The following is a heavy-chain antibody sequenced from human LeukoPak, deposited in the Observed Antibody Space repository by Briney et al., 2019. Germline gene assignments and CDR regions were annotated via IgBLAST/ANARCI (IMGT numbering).Heavy chain of an antibody. J-gene: IGHJ4*02. D-gene: IGHD3-16*01. CDR3: AGRGVVTSMDY. CDR1: GGSFSGYY. V-gene: IGHV4-34*01. Sequence: SETLSLTCAVYGGSFSGYYWSWIRQPPGKGLEWIGEINHSGSTNYNPSLKSRVTISVDTSKNQFSLKLSSVTAADTAVYYCAGRGVVTSMDYWGQGTLVTVSS. CDR2: INHSGST.